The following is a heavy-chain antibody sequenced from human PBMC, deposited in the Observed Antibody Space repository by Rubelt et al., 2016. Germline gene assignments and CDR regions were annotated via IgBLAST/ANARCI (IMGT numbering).Heavy chain of an antibody. D-gene: IGHD5-18*01. CDR1: NYA. J-gene: IGHJ4*02. CDR3: AKDLGSGYSYGYFDY. Sequence: NYAMNWVRQAPGKGLEWVSALSGSGGDTFHADSVKGRFTISRDNAKNLLYLQMNSLRPEDTAVYYCAKDLGSGYSYGYFDYWGQGTLVTVSS. V-gene: IGHV3-23*01. CDR2: LSGSGGDT.